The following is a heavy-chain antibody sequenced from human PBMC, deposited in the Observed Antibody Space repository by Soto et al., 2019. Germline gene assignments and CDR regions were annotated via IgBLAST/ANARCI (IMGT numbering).Heavy chain of an antibody. D-gene: IGHD2-2*01. J-gene: IGHJ3*02. V-gene: IGHV4-31*03. Sequence: SETLSLTCTVSGGSISSGGYYWSWIRQHPGKGLEWIGYIYDSGSTYYNPSLKSRVTISVDTSKNQFSLKLSSVTAADTAVYYCARDRYCSSTSCYRDVAFDIWGQGTMVTVSS. CDR3: ARDRYCSSTSCYRDVAFDI. CDR2: IYDSGST. CDR1: GGSISSGGYY.